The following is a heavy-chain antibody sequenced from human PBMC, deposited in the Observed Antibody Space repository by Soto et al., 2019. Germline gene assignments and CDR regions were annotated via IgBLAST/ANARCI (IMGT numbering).Heavy chain of an antibody. CDR2: IVVGSGNT. V-gene: IGHV1-58*01. J-gene: IGHJ5*02. Sequence: VKVCCYASGFSFTSSALRWVRQARGQRLEWIGWIVVGSGNTNYAQKFQERVTITRDMSTSTAYMELSSLRSEDTALYYCDKQQQLVRGWFDPWGQGTLVTVSS. CDR3: DKQQQLVRGWFDP. D-gene: IGHD6-13*01. CDR1: GFSFTSSA.